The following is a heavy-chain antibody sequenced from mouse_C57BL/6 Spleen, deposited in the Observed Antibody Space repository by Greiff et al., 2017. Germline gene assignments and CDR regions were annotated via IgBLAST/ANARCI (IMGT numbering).Heavy chain of an antibody. CDR3: ARQGSNHPFAY. V-gene: IGHV5-6*01. J-gene: IGHJ3*01. D-gene: IGHD2-5*01. CDR2: ISSGGSYT. CDR1: GFTFSSYG. Sequence: EVHLVESGGDLVKPGGSLKLSCAASGFTFSSYGMSWVRQTPDKRLEWVATISSGGSYTYYPDSVKGRFTISRDNAKNTLYLQMSSLKSEDTAMYYCARQGSNHPFAYWGQGTLVTVSA.